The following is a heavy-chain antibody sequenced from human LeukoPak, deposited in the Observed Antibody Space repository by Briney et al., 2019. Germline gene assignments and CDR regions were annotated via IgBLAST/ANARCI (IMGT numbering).Heavy chain of an antibody. J-gene: IGHJ4*02. CDR3: ARDMRVVVGTFDY. V-gene: IGHV4-4*07. CDR2: IYSSGST. D-gene: IGHD3-22*01. Sequence: SETLSLTCTVSGGPISSYYWSWIRQPAGKGLEWIGRIYSSGSTNYNPSLRSRVTMSVDTSKNQFSLKLNSVTAADTAVYYCARDMRVVVGTFDYWRQGTLVTVSS. CDR1: GGPISSYY.